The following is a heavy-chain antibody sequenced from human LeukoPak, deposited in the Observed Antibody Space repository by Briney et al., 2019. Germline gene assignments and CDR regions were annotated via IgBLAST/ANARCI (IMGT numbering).Heavy chain of an antibody. V-gene: IGHV4-30-4*01. Sequence: SETLSLTCTVSGGSIISGDYYWSCIRQPPGKGLEWIGYIYYSGSTYYNPSLKSRVTISVDTPKNQFSLKLSSVTAADTAVYYCARESEAARGYFDYWGHGTLVTVSS. J-gene: IGHJ4*01. CDR2: IYYSGST. D-gene: IGHD6-6*01. CDR3: ARESEAARGYFDY. CDR1: GGSIISGDYY.